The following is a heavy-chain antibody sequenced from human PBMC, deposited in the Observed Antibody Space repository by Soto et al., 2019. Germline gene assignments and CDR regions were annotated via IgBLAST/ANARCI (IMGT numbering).Heavy chain of an antibody. Sequence: QVQLQESGPGLVKPSQTLSLTCTVSGGSISSGGYYWSWIRQHPGKGLEWIGYIYYSGSTYYNPSLKSRVTLSGDTSKNQFSLKLSSVTAADTAVYYCARDGPPPSYYGMDVWGQGTTVTVSS. CDR3: ARDGPPPSYYGMDV. CDR2: IYYSGST. J-gene: IGHJ6*02. V-gene: IGHV4-31*03. CDR1: GGSISSGGYY.